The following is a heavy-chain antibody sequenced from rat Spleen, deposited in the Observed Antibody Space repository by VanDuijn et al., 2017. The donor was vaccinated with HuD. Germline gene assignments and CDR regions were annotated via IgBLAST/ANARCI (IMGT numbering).Heavy chain of an antibody. J-gene: IGHJ2*01. CDR2: ISYEGSST. CDR3: ARQSTGREAYFDD. D-gene: IGHD5-1*01. CDR1: GFTFSDYY. Sequence: EVQLVESGGGLVQPGRSMKLSCAASGFTFSDYYMAWVRQAPKKGLEWVASISYEGSSTYYGDSVKGRFTISRDNAKSTLDLQMNSLRSEDTATYYCARQSTGREAYFDDGGQGVMVTV. V-gene: IGHV5-22*01.